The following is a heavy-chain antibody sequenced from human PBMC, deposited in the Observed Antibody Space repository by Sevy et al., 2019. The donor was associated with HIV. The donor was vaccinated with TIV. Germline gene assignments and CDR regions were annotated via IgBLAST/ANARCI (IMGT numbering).Heavy chain of an antibody. V-gene: IGHV3-30*04. CDR2: ISSDGSNK. CDR1: GFTFSSYA. CDR3: ARDPRYYYDSSGYPDY. Sequence: GGSLRLSCAASGFTFSSYAMPWVRQAPGKGLEWVAVISSDGSNKYYADSVKGQFTISRDNSKNTQYLQMNSLRAEDTAVYYCARDPRYYYDSSGYPDYWGQGTLVTVSS. J-gene: IGHJ4*02. D-gene: IGHD3-22*01.